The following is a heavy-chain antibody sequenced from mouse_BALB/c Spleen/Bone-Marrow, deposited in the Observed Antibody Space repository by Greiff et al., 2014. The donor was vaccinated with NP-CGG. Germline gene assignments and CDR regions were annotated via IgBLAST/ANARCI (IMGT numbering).Heavy chain of an antibody. V-gene: IGHV1S81*02. CDR2: INPSNGGT. CDR3: TRSTMITYFDY. Sequence: VQLQESGAELVKPGASVKLSCKASGYTFTSYYMYWVKQRPGQGLEWIGEINPSNGGTNFNEKFKSKATLTVDKSSSTAYMQLSSLTSGDSAVYYCTRSTMITYFDYWAKAPLSQSPQ. CDR1: GYTFTSYY. J-gene: IGHJ2*01. D-gene: IGHD2-4*01.